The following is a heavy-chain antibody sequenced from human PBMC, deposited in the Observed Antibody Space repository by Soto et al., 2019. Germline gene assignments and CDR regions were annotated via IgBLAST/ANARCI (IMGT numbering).Heavy chain of an antibody. CDR3: ARSPSGPSYYYYGMDV. D-gene: IGHD6-19*01. CDR2: INPNSGGT. J-gene: IGHJ6*02. CDR1: GYTFTGYY. V-gene: IGHV1-2*04. Sequence: AAVKVSCQASGYTFTGYYMHWVRQAPGQGVEWMGWINPNSGGTNYAQKFQGWVTMTRDTSISTAYREMSRLRSDDTAVYYCARSPSGPSYYYYGMDVWGQGTTVTVSS.